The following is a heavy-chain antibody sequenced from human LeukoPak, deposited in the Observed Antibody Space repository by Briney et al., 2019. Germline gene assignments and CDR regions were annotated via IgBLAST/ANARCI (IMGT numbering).Heavy chain of an antibody. J-gene: IGHJ6*02. Sequence: PGGSLRLSCAASGFTFSSYGMHWVRQAPGKGLEWVAVISYDGSNKYYADSVKGRFTISRDNSKNTLYLQMNSLRAEDTAVYYCAKDGYSKKSLYYYYYGMDVWGQGTTVTVSS. CDR2: ISYDGSNK. V-gene: IGHV3-30*18. CDR3: AKDGYSKKSLYYYYYGMDV. CDR1: GFTFSSYG. D-gene: IGHD4-11*01.